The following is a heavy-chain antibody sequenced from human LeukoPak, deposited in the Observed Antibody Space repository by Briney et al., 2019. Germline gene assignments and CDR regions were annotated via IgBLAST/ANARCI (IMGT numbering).Heavy chain of an antibody. Sequence: GGSLRLSCAASRFTFSNYAMSWVRKAPGKGLEWVTNIKQDGSEKYYVDSVKGRFTISTDNAKNSPYLQMNSLRAEDTAVYYCARGRRWLQNRALDYWGQGTLVTVSS. CDR3: ARGRRWLQNRALDY. D-gene: IGHD5-24*01. J-gene: IGHJ4*02. V-gene: IGHV3-7*01. CDR1: RFTFSNYA. CDR2: IKQDGSEK.